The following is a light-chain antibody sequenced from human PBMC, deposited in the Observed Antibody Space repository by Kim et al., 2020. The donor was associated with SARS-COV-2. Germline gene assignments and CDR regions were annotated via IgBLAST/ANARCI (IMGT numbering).Light chain of an antibody. CDR2: DAY. V-gene: IGKV1-39*01. CDR3: QPSYCAPRT. CDR1: HVLSNY. J-gene: IGKJ2*01. Sequence: SASVGDGLAVTCRAGHVLSNYLSWYQQEPGKAPRLLVFDAYSLECGVPSRFSGSGSETEFTLPISSLQPEDSTTYYCQPSYCAPRTFGQGTKREI.